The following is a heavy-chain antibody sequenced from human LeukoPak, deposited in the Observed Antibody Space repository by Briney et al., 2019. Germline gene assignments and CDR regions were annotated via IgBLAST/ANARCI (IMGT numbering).Heavy chain of an antibody. V-gene: IGHV4-30-4*08. Sequence: SETLSLTCTVSGGSISSGDYYWSWIRQPPGKGLEWIGYIYYSGSTYYNPSLKSRVTISVDTSKNQFSLKLSSVTAADTAVSYCAREFGVVTVYYDYWGQGTLVTVSS. CDR2: IYYSGST. D-gene: IGHD3-3*01. J-gene: IGHJ4*02. CDR3: AREFGVVTVYYDY. CDR1: GGSISSGDYY.